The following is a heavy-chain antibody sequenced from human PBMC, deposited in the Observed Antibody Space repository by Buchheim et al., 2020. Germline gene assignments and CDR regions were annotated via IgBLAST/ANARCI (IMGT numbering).Heavy chain of an antibody. Sequence: QVQLVESGGGVVQPGRSLRLSCAASGFTFSSYGMHWVRQAPGKGLEWVAVISYDGSNKYYADSVKGRFTISRANSKNTLYLQMNSLRAEDTAVYYCAIGRDYYYYGMDVWGQGTT. D-gene: IGHD5-24*01. CDR1: GFTFSSYG. CDR2: ISYDGSNK. J-gene: IGHJ6*02. V-gene: IGHV3-30*03. CDR3: AIGRDYYYYGMDV.